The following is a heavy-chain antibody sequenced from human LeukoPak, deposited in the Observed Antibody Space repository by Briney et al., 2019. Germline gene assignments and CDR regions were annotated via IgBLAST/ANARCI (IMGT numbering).Heavy chain of an antibody. CDR2: ISSSGSTI. Sequence: PGGSLRLSCAASGFTFSSYEMNWVRQAPGKGLEWVSYISSSGSTIYYADSVKGRFTISRDNAKNSLYLQMNSLRGEDTAVYYCARTSSGWYDYWGQGTLVTVSS. J-gene: IGHJ4*02. D-gene: IGHD6-19*01. CDR3: ARTSSGWYDY. V-gene: IGHV3-48*03. CDR1: GFTFSSYE.